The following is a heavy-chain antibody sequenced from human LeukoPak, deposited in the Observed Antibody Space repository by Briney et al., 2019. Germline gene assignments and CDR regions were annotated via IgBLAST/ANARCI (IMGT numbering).Heavy chain of an antibody. CDR1: GYTFTGYY. CDR3: ARGGGYSYGDVEWFDP. Sequence: ASVKVSCKASGYTFTGYYMHWVRQAPGQGLEWMGWISAYNGNTNYAQKLQGRVTMTTDTSTSTAYMELRSLRSDDTAVYYCARGGGYSYGDVEWFDPWGQGTLVTVSS. V-gene: IGHV1-18*04. D-gene: IGHD5-18*01. J-gene: IGHJ5*02. CDR2: ISAYNGNT.